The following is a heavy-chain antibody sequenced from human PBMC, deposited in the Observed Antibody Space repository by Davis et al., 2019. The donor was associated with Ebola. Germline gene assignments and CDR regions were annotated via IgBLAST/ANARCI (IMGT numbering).Heavy chain of an antibody. CDR3: ARGMGELALN. Sequence: ASVKVSCKASGYPFTDFAINWLRQAPGQRFEWLGWITTNTASPTYARGFSERFVFSLDTSVDTAFLQSNNLRAEDTAIYYCARGMGELALNWGQGTLVTVSS. CDR2: ITTNTASP. J-gene: IGHJ4*02. CDR1: GYPFTDFA. V-gene: IGHV7-4-1*02. D-gene: IGHD3-16*01.